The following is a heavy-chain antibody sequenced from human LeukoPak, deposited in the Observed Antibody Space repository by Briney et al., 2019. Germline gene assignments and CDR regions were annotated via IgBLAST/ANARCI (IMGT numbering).Heavy chain of an antibody. CDR1: GGSITSNSDY. V-gene: IGHV4-39*02. Sequence: SETLSLTCTVSGGSITSNSDYWGWIRQPPGKGLEWVASISYTGHTQYNPSLKSRVTISIDTSKHQFSLKMASVTAADTAVYFCAREPPWGGNLNDAFDLWGHGTMVTVSS. CDR3: AREPPWGGNLNDAFDL. J-gene: IGHJ3*01. D-gene: IGHD3-16*02. CDR2: ISYTGHT.